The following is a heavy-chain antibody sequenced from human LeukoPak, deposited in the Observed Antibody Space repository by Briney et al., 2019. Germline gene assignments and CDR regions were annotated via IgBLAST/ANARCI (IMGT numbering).Heavy chain of an antibody. V-gene: IGHV3-33*06. Sequence: GRSLRLSCAASGFTFSSYGMHWVRQAPGKGLEWVAVIWYDGSNKYYADSVKGRFTISRDNSKITLYLQMNSLRAEDTAVYYCAKDLEYYDILTGYYAETNWFDPWGQGTLVTVSS. D-gene: IGHD3-9*01. CDR3: AKDLEYYDILTGYYAETNWFDP. CDR2: IWYDGSNK. J-gene: IGHJ5*02. CDR1: GFTFSSYG.